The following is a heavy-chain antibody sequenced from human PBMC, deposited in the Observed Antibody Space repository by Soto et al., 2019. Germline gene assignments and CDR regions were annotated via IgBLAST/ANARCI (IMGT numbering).Heavy chain of an antibody. D-gene: IGHD5-12*01. CDR1: GYTFSTYA. Sequence: ASVKVSCKVSGYTFSTYAMHWVRQAPGQRLEWMGWINAGNGNTKYSQKFQGRVTITRDTSASTAYMELSSLRSEDTAVYYCARVSGYYLPDYWGQGTLVTVSS. CDR2: INAGNGNT. CDR3: ARVSGYYLPDY. J-gene: IGHJ4*02. V-gene: IGHV1-3*01.